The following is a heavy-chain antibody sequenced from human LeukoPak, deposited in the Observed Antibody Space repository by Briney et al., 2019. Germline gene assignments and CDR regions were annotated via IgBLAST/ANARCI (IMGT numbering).Heavy chain of an antibody. CDR2: INHSGST. J-gene: IGHJ4*02. CDR3: ARGPRRIVPAAFDY. V-gene: IGHV4-34*01. D-gene: IGHD2-2*01. Sequence: PGGSLRLSCAASGFTFDDYGMSWIRQPPGKGLEWIGEINHSGSTNYNPSLKSRVTISVDTSKNQFSLKLSSVTAADTAVYYCARGPRRIVPAAFDYWGQGTLVTVSS. CDR1: GFTFDDYG.